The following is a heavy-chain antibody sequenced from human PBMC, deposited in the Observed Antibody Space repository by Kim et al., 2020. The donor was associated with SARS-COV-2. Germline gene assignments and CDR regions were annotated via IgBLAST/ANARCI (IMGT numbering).Heavy chain of an antibody. CDR2: NK. Sequence: NKFYLNAVKSRLAISRDNSQNTPYLQMSSLRAEDTAVYYCAREAFFSYMVIWGKGATVTVSS. J-gene: IGHJ6*03. CDR3: AREAFFSYMVI. V-gene: IGHV3-30*09.